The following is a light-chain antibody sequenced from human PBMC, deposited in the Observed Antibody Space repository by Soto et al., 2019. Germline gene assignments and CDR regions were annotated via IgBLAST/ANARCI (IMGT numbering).Light chain of an antibody. V-gene: IGLV3-21*02. J-gene: IGLJ2*01. CDR3: QVWDNGGDHPHVV. Sequence: SYELTQPPSVSVAPGQTATISCGANDIGIKSVHWYQQKPGQAPVLVVHDDSDRPSGIPDRFSGSKSANTATLTISRVEAGYEADYFCQVWDNGGDHPHVVFGGGTKVTVL. CDR2: DDS. CDR1: DIGIKS.